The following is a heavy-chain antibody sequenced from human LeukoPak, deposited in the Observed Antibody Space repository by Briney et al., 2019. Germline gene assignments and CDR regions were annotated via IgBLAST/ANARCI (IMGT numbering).Heavy chain of an antibody. CDR3: ARDLLGWELHYFDY. D-gene: IGHD1-26*01. CDR2: IKQDGSEK. Sequence: QPGGSLRLSCAASGFTFSSYWMSWVRQAPGKGLEWVANIKQDGSEKYYVDSVKGRFTISRDNAKNSLYLQMNSLRAEDTAVYYCARDLLGWELHYFDYWGQGTLVTVSS. CDR1: GFTFSSYW. V-gene: IGHV3-7*01. J-gene: IGHJ4*02.